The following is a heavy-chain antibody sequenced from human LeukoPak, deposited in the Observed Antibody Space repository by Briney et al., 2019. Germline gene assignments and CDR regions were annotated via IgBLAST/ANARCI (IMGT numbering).Heavy chain of an antibody. CDR1: GFSLSTRGVG. D-gene: IGHD2-15*01. J-gene: IGHJ4*02. Sequence: SGPTLAKPTQTLTLTCTFSGFSLSTRGVGVAWIRQPPRKALEWLALIYWDDDKRYSPSLKSRLTIPKDTSKNQVVLTMTNMDPVDTATYYCAQDGGQLGRIVYWGQGTLVTVSS. V-gene: IGHV2-5*02. CDR2: IYWDDDK. CDR3: AQDGGQLGRIVY.